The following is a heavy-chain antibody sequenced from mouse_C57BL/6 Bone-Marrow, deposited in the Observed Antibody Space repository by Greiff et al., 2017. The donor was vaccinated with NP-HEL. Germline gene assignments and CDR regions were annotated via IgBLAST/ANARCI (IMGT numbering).Heavy chain of an antibody. CDR1: GYTFTSYW. J-gene: IGHJ2*01. CDR3: ARSAPVVATSTYYFDY. V-gene: IGHV1-7*01. Sequence: QVQLQQSGAELAKPGASVKLSCKASGYTFTSYWMHWVKQRPGQGVEWIGYINPSSGYTKYNPKFQDKATLPAATSSSKAYRQLRSRTYGDSAVYYCARSAPVVATSTYYFDYRGQGTTLTVSS. CDR2: INPSSGYT. D-gene: IGHD1-1*01.